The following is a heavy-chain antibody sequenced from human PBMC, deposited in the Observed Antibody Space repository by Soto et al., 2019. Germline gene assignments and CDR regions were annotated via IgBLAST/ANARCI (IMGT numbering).Heavy chain of an antibody. V-gene: IGHV3-33*01. J-gene: IGHJ6*02. CDR3: ARELTQIITMTLGGMDV. D-gene: IGHD3-22*01. CDR2: IWYDGSNK. Sequence: LRLSCAASGFTFSSYGMHWVRQAPGKGLEWVAVIWYDGSNKYYADSVKGRFTISRDNSKNTLYLQMNSLRAEDTAVYYCARELTQIITMTLGGMDVWGQGTAVTVSS. CDR1: GFTFSSYG.